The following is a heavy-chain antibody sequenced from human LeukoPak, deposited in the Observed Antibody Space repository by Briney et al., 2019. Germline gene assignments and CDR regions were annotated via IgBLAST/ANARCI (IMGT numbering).Heavy chain of an antibody. CDR2: IIPIFGTA. CDR1: GGTFSSYA. V-gene: IGHV1-69*05. Sequence: SVKVSCKASGGTFSSYAINCVRQSPGQGLEWMGRIIPIFGTANYAQKFQDRVTITTDESTSPAYMELSSLRSEDTAVYYCARDSGGSYLRIHFDYWGQETLVTVSS. D-gene: IGHD1-26*01. CDR3: ARDSGGSYLRIHFDY. J-gene: IGHJ4*02.